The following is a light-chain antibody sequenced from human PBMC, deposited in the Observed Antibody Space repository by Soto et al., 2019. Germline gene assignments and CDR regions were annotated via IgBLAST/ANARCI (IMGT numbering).Light chain of an antibody. Sequence: VVWPQTPGALSLSPGERSTLSCRASQSVSSSYLAWYQQKPGQAPRLLIYGASSRATGIPDRFSGSGSGTAFTLTISRLEPEDFAVYYCQQYGSSPRITFGQGTRLEIK. CDR1: QSVSSSY. CDR2: GAS. J-gene: IGKJ5*01. CDR3: QQYGSSPRIT. V-gene: IGKV3-20*01.